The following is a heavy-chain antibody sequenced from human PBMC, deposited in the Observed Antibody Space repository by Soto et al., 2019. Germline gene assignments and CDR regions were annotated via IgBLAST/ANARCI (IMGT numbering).Heavy chain of an antibody. CDR3: TTLDPPEFDY. Sequence: PGGSLRLSCVISGFTFSNYWMTWVRQAPGKGLEWVAVISYDGSNKYYADSVKGRFTISRDNSKNTLYLQMNSLRAEDTAVYYCTTLDPPEFDYWGQGTLVTVSS. V-gene: IGHV3-30-3*01. J-gene: IGHJ4*02. CDR2: ISYDGSNK. D-gene: IGHD3-3*02. CDR1: GFTFSNYW.